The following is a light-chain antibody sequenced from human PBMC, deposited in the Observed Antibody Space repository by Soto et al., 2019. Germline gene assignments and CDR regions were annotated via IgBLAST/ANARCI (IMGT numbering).Light chain of an antibody. Sequence: QSVLTQPASVSGSPGQSITMSCTGTSSDVGGYDYVSWYQLHPGKAPKLMVFEVSNRPSGVSYRFSGSKSGNTASLTISGLQAEDEADYFCSSYSISTAYLFGTGTKFTVL. CDR3: SSYSISTAYL. J-gene: IGLJ1*01. CDR1: SSDVGGYDY. V-gene: IGLV2-14*01. CDR2: EVS.